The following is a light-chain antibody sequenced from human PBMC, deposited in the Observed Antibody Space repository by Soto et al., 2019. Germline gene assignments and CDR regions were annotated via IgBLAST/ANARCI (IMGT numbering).Light chain of an antibody. Sequence: EIVLTQSPGTLSLSQGERATLSCRASQSVSSSYLAWYQQKPGQAPRLLIYGASSSATGIPDRFSGSGSGTDFTLTISRLEPEDFAVYYCQQYGSSPRTFGQGT. V-gene: IGKV3-20*01. CDR3: QQYGSSPRT. CDR1: QSVSSSY. J-gene: IGKJ1*01. CDR2: GAS.